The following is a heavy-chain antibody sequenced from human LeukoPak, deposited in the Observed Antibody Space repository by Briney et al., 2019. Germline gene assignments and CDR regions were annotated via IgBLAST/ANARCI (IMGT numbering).Heavy chain of an antibody. CDR1: GYTFTSYG. J-gene: IGHJ4*02. CDR3: ARWKATISNFDY. CDR2: MNPNRGNT. Sequence: ASVKVSCTASGYTFTSYGINWVRQATGQGLEWMGWMNPNRGNTGYTQKFQGRVTFTRNTSISTAYMELSSLRFDDTAVYYCARWKATISNFDYRGQGTLVTVSS. V-gene: IGHV1-8*01. D-gene: IGHD5-12*01.